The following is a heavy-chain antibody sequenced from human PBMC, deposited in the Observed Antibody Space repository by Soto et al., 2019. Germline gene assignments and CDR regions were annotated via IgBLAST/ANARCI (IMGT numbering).Heavy chain of an antibody. CDR1: GFTFSDHY. J-gene: IGHJ4*02. Sequence: EVQLVESGGGLVQPGGSLRLSCAASGFTFSDHYMDWVRQAPGKGLEWVGRIRNKANSYTTEYAASVKGRFTISRDDSKNLLYLQMNSLKTEGTAVYYCARGTFDYWGQGTLVTVSS. D-gene: IGHD3-10*01. V-gene: IGHV3-72*01. CDR3: ARGTFDY. CDR2: IRNKANSYTT.